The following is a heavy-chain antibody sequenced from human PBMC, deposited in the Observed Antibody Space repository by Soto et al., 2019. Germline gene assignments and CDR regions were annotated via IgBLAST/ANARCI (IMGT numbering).Heavy chain of an antibody. V-gene: IGHV1-2*04. D-gene: IGHD4-17*01. CDR1: GYTFTGYY. J-gene: IGHJ6*02. Sequence: GASVKVSCKATGYTFTGYYMHWVRQAPGQGLEGMGWINPNSGGTNYAQKFQGWVTMTRDTSISTAYMELSRLRSDDTAVYYCARVGTFSAVTTPSSYYYYGMDVWGQGTSVTVSS. CDR3: ARVGTFSAVTTPSSYYYYGMDV. CDR2: INPNSGGT.